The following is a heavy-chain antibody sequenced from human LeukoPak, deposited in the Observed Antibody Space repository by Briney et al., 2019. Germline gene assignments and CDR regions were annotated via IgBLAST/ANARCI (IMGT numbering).Heavy chain of an antibody. J-gene: IGHJ4*02. V-gene: IGHV1-69*04. CDR2: IIPILGIA. Sequence: ASVKVSCKASGGTFSSYAIGWVRQAPGQGLEWMGRIIPILGIANYAQKFQGRVTMTRDTSISTAYMELSRLRSDDTAVYYCARERYSYGQRSFDYWDQGTLVTVSS. CDR3: ARERYSYGQRSFDY. D-gene: IGHD5-18*01. CDR1: GGTFSSYA.